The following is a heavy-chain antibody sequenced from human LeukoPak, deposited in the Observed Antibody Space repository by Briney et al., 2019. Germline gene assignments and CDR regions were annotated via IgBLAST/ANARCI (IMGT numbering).Heavy chain of an antibody. J-gene: IGHJ4*02. CDR2: IIPIFGTA. Sequence: SVKVSCKASGGTFSNYAISWVRQAPGQGLEWMGGIIPIFGTANCAQKFQGRVTITADESTSTAYMELSSLRSEDTAVYYCARGGGRYFDWFPYWGQGTLVTVSS. V-gene: IGHV1-69*13. CDR3: ARGGGRYFDWFPY. D-gene: IGHD3-9*01. CDR1: GGTFSNYA.